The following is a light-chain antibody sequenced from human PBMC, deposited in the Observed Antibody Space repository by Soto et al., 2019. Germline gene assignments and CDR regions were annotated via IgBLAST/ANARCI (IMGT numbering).Light chain of an antibody. CDR1: QSVSSSY. V-gene: IGKV3-20*01. Sequence: ENVLTQSPGTLSLSPGERATLSCSASQSVSSSYLAWYQQKPGQAPRLLIYGASSRATGIPDRFSGSGSGTDFTLTINSLEPEDFAVYYCQQYGSSPRTCGQGTKVDIK. CDR3: QQYGSSPRT. CDR2: GAS. J-gene: IGKJ1*01.